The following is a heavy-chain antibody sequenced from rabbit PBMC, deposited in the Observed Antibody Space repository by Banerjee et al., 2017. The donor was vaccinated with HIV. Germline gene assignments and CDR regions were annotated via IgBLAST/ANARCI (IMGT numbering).Heavy chain of an antibody. D-gene: IGHD4-2*01. J-gene: IGHJ4*01. Sequence: QSLEESGGDLVKPGASLTLTCTASGFTLSSYWMCWVRQAPGKGLEWIGYIDPVFGSTYYASWVNGRFTISSHNAQSTLYLQLNSLTAADTVTYFCARGDVGSGAWELWGPGTLVTVS. CDR1: GFTLSSYW. V-gene: IGHV1S7*01. CDR3: ARGDVGSGAWEL. CDR2: IDPVFGST.